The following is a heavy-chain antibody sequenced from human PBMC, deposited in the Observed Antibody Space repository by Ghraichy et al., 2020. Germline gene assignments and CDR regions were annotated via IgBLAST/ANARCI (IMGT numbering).Heavy chain of an antibody. V-gene: IGHV3-23*01. CDR2: ISDGGSRT. CDR3: ARCSRDGYNSEIDY. Sequence: GGSLRLSCAASGFIFTNYAMNWVRQAPGKGLEWVSGISDGGSRTYYADSVKGRFTLSRDTSRNSLYLQMDSLRAEDTAVYYCARCSRDGYNSEIDYWGQGTLVTVSS. CDR1: GFIFTNYA. J-gene: IGHJ4*02. D-gene: IGHD5-24*01.